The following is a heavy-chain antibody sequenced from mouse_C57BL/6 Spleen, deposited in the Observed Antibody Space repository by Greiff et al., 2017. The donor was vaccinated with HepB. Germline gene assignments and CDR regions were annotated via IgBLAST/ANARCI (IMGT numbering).Heavy chain of an antibody. V-gene: IGHV1-18*01. CDR2: INPNNGGT. CDR1: GYTFTDYN. J-gene: IGHJ4*01. CDR3: ARLGWLLRGDYYAMDY. D-gene: IGHD2-3*01. Sequence: VQLQQSGPELVKPGASVKIPCKASGYTFTDYNMDWVKQSHGKSLEWIGDINPNNGGTIYNQKFKGKATLTVDKSSSTAYMELRSLTSEDTAVYYCARLGWLLRGDYYAMDYWGQGTSVTVSS.